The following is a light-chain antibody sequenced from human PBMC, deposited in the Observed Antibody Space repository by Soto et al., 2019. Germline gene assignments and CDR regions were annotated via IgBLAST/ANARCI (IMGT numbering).Light chain of an antibody. CDR2: EVR. Sequence: QSVLTQPASVSGSPGQSITISCTGSSGDVDNGYNSVSWYQQHPGKAPKLMIYEVRNRPSGVSNRFSGSTSGNTASLTIPGLQAEDEADYYCSSYSTSATAYVFGTGTKVTVL. CDR1: SGDVDNGYNS. CDR3: SSYSTSATAYV. V-gene: IGLV2-14*01. J-gene: IGLJ1*01.